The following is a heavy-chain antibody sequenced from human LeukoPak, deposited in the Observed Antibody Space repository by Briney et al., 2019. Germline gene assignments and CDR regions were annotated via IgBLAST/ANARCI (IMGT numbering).Heavy chain of an antibody. CDR1: GFTFSSYA. J-gene: IGHJ6*02. CDR2: ISGSGGST. V-gene: IGHV3-23*01. Sequence: GGSLRLSCAASGFTFSSYAMRWVRQAPGKGLEWVSAISGSGGSTYYADSVKGRFTISRDNSKNTLYLQMNSLRAEDTAVYYCAKATGYSSGWYELPGYYYYGMDVWGQGTTVTVSS. D-gene: IGHD6-19*01. CDR3: AKATGYSSGWYELPGYYYYGMDV.